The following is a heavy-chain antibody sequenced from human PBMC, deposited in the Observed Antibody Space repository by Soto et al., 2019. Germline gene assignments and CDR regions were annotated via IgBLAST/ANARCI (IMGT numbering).Heavy chain of an antibody. CDR1: GVPVSTHS. V-gene: IGHV3-48*02. CDR3: ARFFGSGFDY. Sequence: PSYLASGVPVSTHSMHWVRQAPGKGLEWVAHISTSGTTRYYADSVKGRFTISRDNAKTSLYLQMDSLRNEDTAVYYCARFFGSGFDYWGQGTLVTVSS. D-gene: IGHD6-19*01. J-gene: IGHJ4*02. CDR2: ISTSGTTR.